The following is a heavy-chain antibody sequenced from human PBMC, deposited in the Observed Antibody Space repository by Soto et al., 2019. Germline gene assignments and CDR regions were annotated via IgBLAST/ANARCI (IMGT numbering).Heavy chain of an antibody. J-gene: IGHJ6*02. Sequence: ASVKVSCKASGYTFTSYDINWVRQATGQGLEWMGWMNPNSGNTGYAQKFQGRVTMTRDTSISTAYMELSSLRSEDTAVTTVTHNGMDVWGQGTTVTVSS. D-gene: IGHD4-17*01. CDR1: GYTFTSYD. CDR3: THNGMDV. V-gene: IGHV1-8*01. CDR2: MNPNSGNT.